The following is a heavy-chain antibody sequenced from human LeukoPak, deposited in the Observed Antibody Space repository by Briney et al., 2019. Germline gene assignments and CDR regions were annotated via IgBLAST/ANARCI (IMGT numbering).Heavy chain of an antibody. CDR2: IYYSGST. V-gene: IGHV4-59*01. J-gene: IGHJ2*01. CDR3: ASLAEVVPAAINWYFDL. D-gene: IGHD2-2*01. Sequence: SETLSLTCTVSGGSISSYYWSWIRQPPGKGLEWIGYIYYSGSTNYNPSLKSRVTISVDTSKNQFSLKLSSVTAADTAVYYCASLAEVVPAAINWYFDLWGRGTLVTVSS. CDR1: GGSISSYY.